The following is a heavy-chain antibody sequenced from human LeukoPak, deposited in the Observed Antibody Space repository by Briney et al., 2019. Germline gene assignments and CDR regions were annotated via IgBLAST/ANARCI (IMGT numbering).Heavy chain of an antibody. CDR2: LHNSGNT. V-gene: IGHV4-4*07. CDR3: ARDPLRSSFDP. Sequence: PSETLSLTCTVSGGSIDTSHHWAWIRQSAGKGLEWIGRLHNSGNTNYNPSLKSRVTISVDTSKNQFSLNMTSATAADTAVYFCARDPLRSSFDPWGQGILVTVSS. CDR1: GGSIDTSHH. D-gene: IGHD2-2*01. J-gene: IGHJ5*02.